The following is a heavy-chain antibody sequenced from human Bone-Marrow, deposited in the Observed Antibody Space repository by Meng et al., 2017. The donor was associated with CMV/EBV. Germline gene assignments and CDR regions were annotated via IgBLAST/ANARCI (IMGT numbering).Heavy chain of an antibody. Sequence: GGSLTLSCAASGFTFDDYAMHWVRQAPGNDLELVSGISWNSGSIGYADSVKGRFTISRDNAKNSLYLQMNSLRAEDTALYYCASGQYYDFWSGYQNLDYWGQGTLVTVPS. V-gene: IGHV3-9*01. CDR3: ASGQYYDFWSGYQNLDY. CDR2: ISWNSGSI. CDR1: GFTFDDYA. J-gene: IGHJ4*01. D-gene: IGHD3-3*01.